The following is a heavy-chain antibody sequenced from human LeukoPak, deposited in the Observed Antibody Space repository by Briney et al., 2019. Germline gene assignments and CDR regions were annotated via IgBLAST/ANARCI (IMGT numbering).Heavy chain of an antibody. CDR3: ARGCEFDWRYFDL. J-gene: IGHJ2*01. CDR1: GGSISSSSYY. D-gene: IGHD3-9*01. CDR2: IYYSGST. Sequence: PSETLSLTCTVSGGSISSSSYYWGWIRQPPGKGLEWIGSIYYSGSTYYNPSLKSRVTISVDTSKNQFSLKLSSVTAADTAVYYCARGCEFDWRYFDLWGRGTLVTVSS. V-gene: IGHV4-39*07.